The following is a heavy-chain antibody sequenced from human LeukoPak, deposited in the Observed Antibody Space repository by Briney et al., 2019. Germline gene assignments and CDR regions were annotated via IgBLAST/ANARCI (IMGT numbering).Heavy chain of an antibody. V-gene: IGHV4-4*09. D-gene: IGHD3-9*01. CDR3: ARRDFYYCSMDV. CDR2: IFTSGSA. Sequence: NPSETLSLTCSVSGGSISSYYWSWIRQPPGKGLEWIGYIFTSGSAYYNPALESRVTISLDTSKNQFSLELSYVTAADTAVYYCARRDFYYCSMDVWGKGTTVTVSS. J-gene: IGHJ6*04. CDR1: GGSISSYY.